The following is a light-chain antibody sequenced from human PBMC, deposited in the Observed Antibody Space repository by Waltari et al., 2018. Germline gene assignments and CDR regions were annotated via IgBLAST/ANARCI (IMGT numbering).Light chain of an antibody. Sequence: DIQMTQSPSSLSASVGDRVTITCRASQSISSYLNWYQQKPGKAPKLLIYAASSLQSGVPSRFSGSGSGTDFTLTISSLQPEDFATYYCQQSYSTPPTWTFGQGIKVEIK. CDR1: QSISSY. V-gene: IGKV1-39*01. CDR3: QQSYSTPPTWT. J-gene: IGKJ1*01. CDR2: AAS.